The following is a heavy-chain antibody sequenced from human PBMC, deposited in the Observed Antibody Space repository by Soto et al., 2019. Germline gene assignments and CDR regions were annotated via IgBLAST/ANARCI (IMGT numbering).Heavy chain of an antibody. CDR3: ARRSSGWYFDC. CDR2: ISGSGGST. D-gene: IGHD6-19*01. V-gene: IGHV3-23*01. J-gene: IGHJ4*02. Sequence: EVQLLESGGGLVQPGGSLRLSCAASGFTFSSYAMNWVRQAPGKGLEWVSVISGSGGSTYYADSVKGRFTISRDNSKNTLYLQMNSLSAKDTAVYYCARRSSGWYFDCGGQGALVTVSS. CDR1: GFTFSSYA.